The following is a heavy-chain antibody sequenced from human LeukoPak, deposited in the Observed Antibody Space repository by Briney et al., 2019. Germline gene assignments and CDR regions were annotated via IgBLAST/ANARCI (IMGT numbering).Heavy chain of an antibody. CDR1: GFTFSSYW. V-gene: IGHV3-7*01. D-gene: IGHD5/OR15-5a*01. J-gene: IGHJ3*02. Sequence: GGSLRLSCVASGFTFSSYWMTWVRQAPGKGLEWVANIKTDGSQIYYVDSVKGRFTISRDNAKNSLYLQMNSLRAEDTAVYFCARDSNPNDGQVFYDAFDIWGQGTMVTVSS. CDR2: IKTDGSQI. CDR3: ARDSNPNDGQVFYDAFDI.